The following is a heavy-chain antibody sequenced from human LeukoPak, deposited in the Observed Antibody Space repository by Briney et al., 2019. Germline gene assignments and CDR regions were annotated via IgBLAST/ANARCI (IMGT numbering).Heavy chain of an antibody. J-gene: IGHJ4*02. D-gene: IGHD4-17*01. CDR3: ARHAVGRDDYGDYVGYFDY. CDR2: ICPDDSDT. Sequence: TGESLKISCKGSGYSFTSYWIGWVRQMPGKGLEWMGIICPDDSDTRNSPSLQGQVTISADKSISTAYLQWSSLKASDTAMYYCARHAVGRDDYGDYVGYFDYWGQGTLVTVSS. CDR1: GYSFTSYW. V-gene: IGHV5-51*01.